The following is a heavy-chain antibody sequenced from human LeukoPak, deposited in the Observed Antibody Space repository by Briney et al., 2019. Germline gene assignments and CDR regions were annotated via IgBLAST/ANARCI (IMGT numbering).Heavy chain of an antibody. CDR3: AKDFGRYSPGY. CDR1: GFTFDDYA. D-gene: IGHD1-14*01. Sequence: GGSLRLSCAASGFTFDDYAMHWVRQAPGKGLEWVSGISWNSGSIGYADSVKGRFTISRDNAKNSLHLQMNSLRGEDTALYYCAKDFGRYSPGYWGQGTLVTVSS. V-gene: IGHV3-9*01. J-gene: IGHJ4*02. CDR2: ISWNSGSI.